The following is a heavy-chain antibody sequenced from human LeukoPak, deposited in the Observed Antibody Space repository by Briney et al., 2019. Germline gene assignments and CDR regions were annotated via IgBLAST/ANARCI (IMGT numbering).Heavy chain of an antibody. V-gene: IGHV3-23*01. D-gene: IGHD3-3*01. J-gene: IGHJ3*02. CDR2: ISGSGGSK. CDR3: AKAPKRFYDAFDI. Sequence: GGSLRLSCAASGFTFSSYAMSWVRQAPGKGLEWVSAISGSGGSKYYADSVKGRFTISRDNSKNTLYLQMNRLRAEDTSVYYCAKAPKRFYDAFDIWGQGTMVTVSS. CDR1: GFTFSSYA.